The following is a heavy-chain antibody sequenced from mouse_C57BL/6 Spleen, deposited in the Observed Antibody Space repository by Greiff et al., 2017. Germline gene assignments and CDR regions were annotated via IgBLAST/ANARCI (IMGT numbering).Heavy chain of an antibody. J-gene: IGHJ4*01. CDR2: IYPGSGNT. CDR3: ARAGYYAMDY. Sequence: VMLVESGPELVKPGASVKISCKASGYSFTSYYIHWVKQRPGQGLEWIGWIYPGSGNTKYNEKFKGKATLTADTSSSTAYMQLSSLTSEDSAVYYCARAGYYAMDYWGQGTSVTVSS. V-gene: IGHV1-66*01. CDR1: GYSFTSYY.